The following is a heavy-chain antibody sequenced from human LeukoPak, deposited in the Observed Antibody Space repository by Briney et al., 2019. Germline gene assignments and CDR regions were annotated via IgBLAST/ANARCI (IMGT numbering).Heavy chain of an antibody. CDR3: ASGNYGYVDY. Sequence: GGSLRLSCAASGFTFSSYWMHWVCQAPGKGLVWVSRINSDGSSTSYADSVKGRFTISRDNAKNTLYLQVNSLRAEDTAVYYCASGNYGYVDYWGQGTLVTVSS. J-gene: IGHJ4*02. CDR1: GFTFSSYW. D-gene: IGHD5-18*01. V-gene: IGHV3-74*01. CDR2: INSDGSST.